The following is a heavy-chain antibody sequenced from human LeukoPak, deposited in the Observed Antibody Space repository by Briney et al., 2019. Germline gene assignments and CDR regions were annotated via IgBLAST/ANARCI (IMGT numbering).Heavy chain of an antibody. CDR2: INEDGSQT. CDR3: VRDVGYFHFDS. V-gene: IGHV3-7*01. J-gene: IGHJ4*02. CDR1: GFSFGSFW. D-gene: IGHD1-1*01. Sequence: GGSLRLSCAASGFSFGSFWMTWIRQAPGKGLEWVGHINEDGSQTNYIDSVTGRFTISRDNTKDSLYLQMNSLRAEDTAVYLCVRDVGYFHFDSWGQGILVTVSS.